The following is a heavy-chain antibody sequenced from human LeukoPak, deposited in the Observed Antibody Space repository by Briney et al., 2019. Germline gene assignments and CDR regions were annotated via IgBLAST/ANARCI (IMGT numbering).Heavy chain of an antibody. J-gene: IGHJ6*02. CDR1: GFTFSSYG. CDR2: ISYDGSKK. Sequence: PGGSLRFSCAASGFTFSSYGMHWVRQAPGKGLEWVAVISYDGSKKYYADSVKGRFSISRDNSKNTLYLQMNSLRAEDTAVYYCAKSYYYDSSGYGPRGRYYYYGMDVWGQGTTVTVSS. D-gene: IGHD3-22*01. CDR3: AKSYYYDSSGYGPRGRYYYYGMDV. V-gene: IGHV3-30*18.